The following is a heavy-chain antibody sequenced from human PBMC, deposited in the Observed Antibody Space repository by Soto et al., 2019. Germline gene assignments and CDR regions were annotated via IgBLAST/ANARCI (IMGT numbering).Heavy chain of an antibody. CDR1: EYSFTNFW. CDR2: IYPYDSDT. J-gene: IGHJ4*02. Sequence: PLESLKITCKASEYSFTNFWIGWVRQMPGKGLEWMGTIYPYDSDTKYSPSFQGQVTVSADEAISTAYLQWSSLQASDTAIYFCARVGGLYTSLAYWRQGTLVTVSS. V-gene: IGHV5-51*01. D-gene: IGHD2-2*02. CDR3: ARVGGLYTSLAY.